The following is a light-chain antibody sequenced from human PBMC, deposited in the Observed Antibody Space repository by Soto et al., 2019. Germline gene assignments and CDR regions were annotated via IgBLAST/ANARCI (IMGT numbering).Light chain of an antibody. CDR2: DVT. CDR1: SSDVGTYDY. CDR3: CSYTSSSTVV. V-gene: IGLV2-14*03. Sequence: QSALTQPASVSGSPGQSITISCTGTSSDVGTYDYVSWYQQHPGKAPKLILYDVTARPSGVSNRFSGSKPGNTASLTISGLQAEDEADYYCCSYTSSSTVVFGGGTKLTVL. J-gene: IGLJ2*01.